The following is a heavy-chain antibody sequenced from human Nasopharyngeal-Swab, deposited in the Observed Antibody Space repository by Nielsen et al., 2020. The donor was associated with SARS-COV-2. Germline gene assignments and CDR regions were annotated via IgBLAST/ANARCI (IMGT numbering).Heavy chain of an antibody. D-gene: IGHD3-3*01. J-gene: IGHJ6*02. Sequence: ASVKVSCKASGYTFTSYYMHWVRQAPGQGLEGMGIINPSGGSTSYAQKFQGRVTMTRDTSTSTVYMELSSLRSEDTAVYYCARDEDFWSGYYSYYYYGMDVWGQGTTVTVSS. CDR3: ARDEDFWSGYYSYYYYGMDV. V-gene: IGHV1-46*01. CDR2: INPSGGST. CDR1: GYTFTSYY.